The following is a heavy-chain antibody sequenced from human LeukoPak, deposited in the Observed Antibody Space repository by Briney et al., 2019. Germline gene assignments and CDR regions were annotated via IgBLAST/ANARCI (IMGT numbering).Heavy chain of an antibody. CDR2: IKRDGSAK. J-gene: IGHJ3*02. Sequence: PGGSLRLSCAATGFTFRDYWMTWVRRPPGKGLEWVANIKRDGSAKYYVDSVKGRFTLSRDNAKNSLYLQMNSLRAEDTAVYYCARDPNSSGWHDAFDIWGQGTMVTVSS. CDR1: GFTFRDYW. CDR3: ARDPNSSGWHDAFDI. V-gene: IGHV3-7*01. D-gene: IGHD6-19*01.